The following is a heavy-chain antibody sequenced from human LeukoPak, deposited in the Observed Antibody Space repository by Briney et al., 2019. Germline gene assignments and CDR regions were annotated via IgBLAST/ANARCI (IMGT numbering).Heavy chain of an antibody. D-gene: IGHD2-2*01. CDR1: GGSISSGGYY. CDR2: IYYSGST. V-gene: IGHV4-31*03. J-gene: IGHJ6*03. CDR3: ARKTGDIVVVPAAPNAKTKYYYYYYVDV. Sequence: PSETLSLTCTASGGSISSGGYYWSWIRQHPGKGLEWIGYIYYSGSTYYNPSLKSRVTISVDTSKNQFSLKLSSVTAADTAVYYCARKTGDIVVVPAAPNAKTKYYYYYYVDVWAKGPRSPSP.